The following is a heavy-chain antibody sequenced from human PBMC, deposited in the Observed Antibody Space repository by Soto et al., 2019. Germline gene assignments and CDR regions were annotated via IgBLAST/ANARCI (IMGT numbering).Heavy chain of an antibody. Sequence: ASVKVSCKASGYTFTSYAMHWVRQAPGQRLEWMGWINAGNGNTKYSQKFQGRVTITRDTSASTAYMELSSLRDEDTAVYYCARGADYDSSGIRLNWFDPWGQGTLVTVSS. V-gene: IGHV1-3*01. CDR1: GYTFTSYA. D-gene: IGHD3-22*01. J-gene: IGHJ5*02. CDR3: ARGADYDSSGIRLNWFDP. CDR2: INAGNGNT.